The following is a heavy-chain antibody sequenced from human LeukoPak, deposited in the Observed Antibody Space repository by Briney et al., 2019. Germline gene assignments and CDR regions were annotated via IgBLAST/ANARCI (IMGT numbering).Heavy chain of an antibody. CDR2: ISWDGGST. CDR3: AKDKGFGCLDY. J-gene: IGHJ4*02. V-gene: IGHV3-43D*03. D-gene: IGHD3-16*01. CDR1: GFTFDDYA. Sequence: GGSLRLSCAASGFTFDDYAMHWVRHVPGKGLEWVSFISWDGGSTYYADSVKGRFTISRDNSKNSLYLQMNSLRAEDTAVYYCAKDKGFGCLDYWGQGTLVTVSS.